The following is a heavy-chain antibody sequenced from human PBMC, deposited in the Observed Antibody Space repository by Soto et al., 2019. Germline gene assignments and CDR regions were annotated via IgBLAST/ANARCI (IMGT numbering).Heavy chain of an antibody. V-gene: IGHV4-30-4*01. CDR3: AREPSYYYGSGNL. CDR1: GGSISSGVYY. D-gene: IGHD3-10*01. Sequence: PSETLSLTCTVSGGSISSGVYYWSWIRQPRGKGLEWIGYINYSGSTYYNPSLKSRVTISVDTSKNQFSLKLSSVTAADTAVYYCAREPSYYYGSGNLWGQGTLVTVSS. J-gene: IGHJ4*02. CDR2: INYSGST.